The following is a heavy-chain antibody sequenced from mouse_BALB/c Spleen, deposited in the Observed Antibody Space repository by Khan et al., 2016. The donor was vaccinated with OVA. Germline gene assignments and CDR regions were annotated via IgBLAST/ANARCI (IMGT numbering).Heavy chain of an antibody. CDR2: ISYSGNT. J-gene: IGHJ3*01. CDR1: GYSITSEYT. V-gene: IGHV3-2*02. D-gene: IGHD2-4*01. CDR3: ARKDYYDYDPFPY. Sequence: EVQLLETGPGLVKPSQSLSLTCTVTGYSITSEYTWNWIRQFPGNKLEWMGFISYSGNTRYNPSLKSRISITRHTSKNQFFLQLNSVTSEDTATYYCARKDYYDYDPFPYWGQGTLVTVSA.